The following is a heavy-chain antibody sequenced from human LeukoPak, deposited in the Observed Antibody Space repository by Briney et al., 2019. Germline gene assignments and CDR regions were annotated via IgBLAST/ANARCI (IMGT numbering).Heavy chain of an antibody. CDR1: GYTFTSYD. V-gene: IGHV1-8*01. J-gene: IGHJ4*02. CDR2: MIPNSGNT. CDR3: ARFPSTYYYDSSGAVDY. D-gene: IGHD3-22*01. Sequence: ASVKVSCKASGYTFTSYDINWVRQATGQGLEWMGWMIPNSGNTGYAQKFQGRVTMTRNTSISTAYMELSSLRSEDTAVYYCARFPSTYYYDSSGAVDYWGQGTLVTVSS.